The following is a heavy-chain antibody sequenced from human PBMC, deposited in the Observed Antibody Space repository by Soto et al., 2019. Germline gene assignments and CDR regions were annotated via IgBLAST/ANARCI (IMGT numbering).Heavy chain of an antibody. V-gene: IGHV4-30-4*01. D-gene: IGHD3-10*01. CDR1: GGSISSGDYY. J-gene: IGHJ4*02. CDR2: IYYSGST. CDR3: ARVGGFGATTIDY. Sequence: PSETLSLTCTVSGGSISSGDYYWSWIRQPPGKGLEWIGYIYYSGSTYYNPSLKSRVTISVDTSKNQFSLKLSSVTAADTAVYYCARVGGFGATTIDYCGKATLVTDS.